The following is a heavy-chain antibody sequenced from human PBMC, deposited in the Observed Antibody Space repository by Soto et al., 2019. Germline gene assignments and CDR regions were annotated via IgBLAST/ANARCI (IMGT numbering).Heavy chain of an antibody. CDR3: ASGLRPDGY. V-gene: IGHV4-59*01. Sequence: SETLSLTCTVSGGSISSYYWSWIRQPPGKGREWIGYTYYSGSTNYNPSLKRRVTISVDTCKNQVSLKLSSVTAADTAVYYCASGLRPDGYWGQGTLVTVSS. CDR2: TYYSGST. J-gene: IGHJ4*02. CDR1: GGSISSYY.